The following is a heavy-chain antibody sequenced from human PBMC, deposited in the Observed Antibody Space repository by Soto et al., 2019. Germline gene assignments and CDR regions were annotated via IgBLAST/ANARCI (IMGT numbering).Heavy chain of an antibody. D-gene: IGHD3-10*01. CDR3: ARDTIKLSTSLRGHIDYYYYYGMDV. J-gene: IGHJ6*02. CDR1: GFTFSSYG. Sequence: GGSLRLSCAASGFTFSSYGMHWVRQAPGKGLEWVAVIWYDGSNKYYADSVKGRFTISRDNSKNTLYLQMNSLRAEDTAVYYCARDTIKLSTSLRGHIDYYYYYGMDVWGQGTTVTVSS. V-gene: IGHV3-33*01. CDR2: IWYDGSNK.